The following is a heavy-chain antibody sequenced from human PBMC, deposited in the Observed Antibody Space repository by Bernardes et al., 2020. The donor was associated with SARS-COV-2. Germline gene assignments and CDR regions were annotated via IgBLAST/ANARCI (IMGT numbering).Heavy chain of an antibody. CDR2: INSDGSTT. V-gene: IGHV3-74*01. CDR1: GLYW. Sequence: SLRLSCAASGLYWMHWVRQTPGKGLMWVSRINSDGSTTTYADSVKGRFTISRDNTKNTLYLQMNSLRAEDTGVYYCVRGPSDGHGRFEYWGQGTLGTVSS. J-gene: IGHJ4*02. CDR3: VRGPSDGHGRFEY.